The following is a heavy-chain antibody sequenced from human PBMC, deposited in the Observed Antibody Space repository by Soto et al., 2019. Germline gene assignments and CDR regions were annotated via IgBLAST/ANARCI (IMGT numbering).Heavy chain of an antibody. CDR2: IVNNEST. V-gene: IGHV4-39*01. D-gene: IGHD1-7*01. CDR3: ARLVATGNYQRGYFQH. J-gene: IGHJ1*01. CDR1: GGSISRGDYY. Sequence: PSEALSLTCTVSGGSISRGDYYWTWIRQAPGKGLEWIGCIVNNESTYYNPSLKSRISLSIDTSKNQFSLRLASVTAADTAVYYCARLVATGNYQRGYFQHWGQGTLVTVSS.